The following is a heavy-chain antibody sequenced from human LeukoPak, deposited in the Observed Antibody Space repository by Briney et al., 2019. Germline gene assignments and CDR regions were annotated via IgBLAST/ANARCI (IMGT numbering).Heavy chain of an antibody. V-gene: IGHV3-30*02. Sequence: GESLRLSCAASGFTFSSYCMHWVRHAPGKGLVWVSLISTDGSSTYYADSVKGRFTISRDNAKNTLYLQMNSLRAEDTAVYYVSKATTTRNAGFDAWGEGTLVTVSS. D-gene: IGHD1-1*01. CDR1: GFTFSSYC. CDR3: SKATTTRNAGFDA. J-gene: IGHJ5*02. CDR2: ISTDGSST.